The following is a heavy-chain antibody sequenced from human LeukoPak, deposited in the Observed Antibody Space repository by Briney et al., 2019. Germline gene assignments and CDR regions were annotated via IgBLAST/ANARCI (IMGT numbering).Heavy chain of an antibody. D-gene: IGHD1-1*01. J-gene: IGHJ4*02. V-gene: IGHV1-58*01. CDR3: ARQTRRTAMEDRRIDY. CDR2: IVVGSGNT. CDR1: GFTFTSSA. Sequence: SVKVSCKASGFTFTSSAVQWVRQARGQRLEWIGWIVVGSGNTNYAQKFQERVTITRDMSTSTAYMELSSLRSEDTAVYYCARQTRRTAMEDRRIDYWGQGTLVIVSS.